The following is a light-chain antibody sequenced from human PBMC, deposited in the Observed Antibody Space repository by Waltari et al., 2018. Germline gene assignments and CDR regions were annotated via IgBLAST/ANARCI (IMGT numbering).Light chain of an antibody. CDR1: NTDVGGHNH. CDR2: DVS. J-gene: IGLJ3*02. Sequence: QSALTQPASVSGSPGQSITISCTGTNTDVGGHNHVSWFQHHPGKVPKLIIFDVSSRPSGVSERFSCSKSGNRASLTISGLQAEDETDYYCNSFTSDITWVFGGGTKVTVL. CDR3: NSFTSDITWV. V-gene: IGLV2-14*03.